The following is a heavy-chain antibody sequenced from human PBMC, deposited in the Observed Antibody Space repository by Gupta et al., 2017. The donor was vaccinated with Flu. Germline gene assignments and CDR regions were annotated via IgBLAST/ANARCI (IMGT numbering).Heavy chain of an antibody. CDR2: ISSSGSHI. D-gene: IGHD5-12*01. V-gene: IGHV3-21*01. CDR1: GFTFNTDS. CDR3: ARDQQWLDS. Sequence: EVHLAESGGGLVEPGGSLSLSCTASGFTFNTDSMAWVRQAPGKGLEWVSSISSSGSHIYYADSVKGRFIISRDNTKNLLYLHMNSLRAEDTAVYYCARDQQWLDSWGQGTLVTVSS. J-gene: IGHJ4*02.